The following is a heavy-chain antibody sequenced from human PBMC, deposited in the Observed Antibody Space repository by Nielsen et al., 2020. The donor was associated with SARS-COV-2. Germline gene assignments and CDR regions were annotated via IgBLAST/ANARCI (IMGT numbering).Heavy chain of an antibody. V-gene: IGHV1-18*04. Sequence: ASVKVSCKASGYTFTSYGISWVRQAPGQGLEWMGWVSAYNGNTNYAQKLQGRVTMTTDTSTSTAYMELRSLRSDDTAVYYCARGDRGIAAAAPDYWGQGTLVTVSS. CDR3: ARGDRGIAAAAPDY. CDR1: GYTFTSYG. J-gene: IGHJ4*02. D-gene: IGHD6-13*01. CDR2: VSAYNGNT.